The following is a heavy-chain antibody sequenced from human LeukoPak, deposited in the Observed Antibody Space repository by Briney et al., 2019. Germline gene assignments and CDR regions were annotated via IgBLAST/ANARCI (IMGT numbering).Heavy chain of an antibody. CDR3: ASSSWYGRLDY. CDR2: FYYSGST. J-gene: IGHJ4*02. V-gene: IGHV4-59*08. CDR1: GGSISSYY. Sequence: PSETLSLTCTVSGGSISSYYWSWIRQPPGKGLEWIGYFYYSGSTNYNPSLKSRVTISVDTSKNQFSLKLSSVTAADTAVYYCASSSWYGRLDYWGQGTLVTVSS. D-gene: IGHD6-13*01.